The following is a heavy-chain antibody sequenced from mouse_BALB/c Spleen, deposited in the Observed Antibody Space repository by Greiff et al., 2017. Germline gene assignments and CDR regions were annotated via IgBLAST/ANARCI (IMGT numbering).Heavy chain of an antibody. CDR3: ARRYGNLRKWYFDV. CDR1: GFSLTGYG. CDR2: IWGDGST. D-gene: IGHD2-10*02. Sequence: VQLKESGPGLVAPSQSLSITCTVSGFSLTGYGVNWVRQPPGKGLEWLGMIWGDGSTDYNSALKSRLSISKDNSKSQVFLKMNSLQTDDTARYYCARRYGNLRKWYFDVWGAGTTVTVSS. J-gene: IGHJ1*01. V-gene: IGHV2-6-7*01.